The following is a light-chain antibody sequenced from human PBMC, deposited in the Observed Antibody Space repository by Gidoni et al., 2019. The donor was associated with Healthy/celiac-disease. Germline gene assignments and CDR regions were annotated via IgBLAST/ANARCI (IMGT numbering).Light chain of an antibody. J-gene: IGKJ1*01. CDR3: QQYNNWPQT. CDR1: QSVSSN. CDR2: GAS. V-gene: IGKV3-15*01. Sequence: EIVMTQSPATLSVSPGERATLSCRASQSVSSNLAWYQQKPGQAPRLLIYGASTRANGIPARFSGSGSGTEFTLTISSLQSEDFAVCYCQQYNNWPQTFGQGTKVEIK.